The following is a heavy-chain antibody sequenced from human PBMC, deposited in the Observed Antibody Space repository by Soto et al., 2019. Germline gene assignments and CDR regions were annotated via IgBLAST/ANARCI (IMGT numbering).Heavy chain of an antibody. J-gene: IGHJ5*02. CDR2: ISGSGGST. D-gene: IGHD3-22*01. CDR3: AKNYYVCSGYYYEDARFDP. CDR1: GFTFSSYA. Sequence: GGSLRLSCAASGFTFSSYAMSWVRQAPGKGLEWVSAISGSGGSTYYADSVKGRFTISRDNSKNTLYLQMNSLRAEDTAVYYCAKNYYVCSGYYYEDARFDPWGQGTLVTVS. V-gene: IGHV3-23*01.